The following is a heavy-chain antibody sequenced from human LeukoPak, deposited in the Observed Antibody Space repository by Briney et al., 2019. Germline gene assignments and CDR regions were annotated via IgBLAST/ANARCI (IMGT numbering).Heavy chain of an antibody. D-gene: IGHD3-22*01. CDR2: ISSSSSYI. CDR1: GFTFSSYS. J-gene: IGHJ4*02. CDR3: AREGDDSSGYYFDY. Sequence: GGSLRLSCAASGFTFSSYSKNWVRQAPGKGLEWVSSISSSSSYIYYADSVKGRFTISRDNAKNSLYLQMNSLRAEDTAVYYCAREGDDSSGYYFDYWGQGTLVTVSS. V-gene: IGHV3-21*01.